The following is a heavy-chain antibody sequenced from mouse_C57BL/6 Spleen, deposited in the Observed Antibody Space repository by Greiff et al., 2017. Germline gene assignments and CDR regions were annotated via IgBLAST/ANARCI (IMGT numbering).Heavy chain of an antibody. CDR1: GYTFTSYW. V-gene: IGHV1-74*01. J-gene: IGHJ1*03. Sequence: QVQLQQPGAELVKPGASVKVSCKASGYTFTSYWMHWVKQRPGQGLEWIGRIHPSDSDPNYNQKFKGKATLTVDKSCSTAYMQLSSLTSEDSAVYYCTPTPGAGTGYFDVWGTGTTVTVSS. CDR2: IHPSDSDP. CDR3: TPTPGAGTGYFDV. D-gene: IGHD2-10*01.